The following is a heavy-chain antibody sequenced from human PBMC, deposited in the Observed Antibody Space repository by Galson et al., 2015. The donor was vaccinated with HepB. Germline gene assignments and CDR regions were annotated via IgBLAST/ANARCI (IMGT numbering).Heavy chain of an antibody. J-gene: IGHJ6*02. CDR2: ISSSSSTI. CDR1: GFTFSSYS. V-gene: IGHV3-48*02. Sequence: SLRLSCAASGFTFSSYSMNWVRQAPGKGLEWVSYISSSSSTIYYADSVKGRFTISRDNAKNSLYLQMNSLRDEDTAVYYCARDQLSVSSGYRGMDVWGQGTTVTVSS. CDR3: ARDQLSVSSGYRGMDV. D-gene: IGHD3-22*01.